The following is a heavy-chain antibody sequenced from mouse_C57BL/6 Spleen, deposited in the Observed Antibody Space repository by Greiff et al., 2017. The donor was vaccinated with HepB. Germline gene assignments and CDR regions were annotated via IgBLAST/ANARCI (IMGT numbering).Heavy chain of an antibody. D-gene: IGHD1-1*01. CDR2: IYPRSGNT. CDR3: ARRSSGAWFAY. V-gene: IGHV1-81*01. J-gene: IGHJ3*01. Sequence: VQLQESGAELARPGASVKLSCKASGYTFTSYGISWVKQRTGQGLEWIGEIYPRSGNTYYNEKFKGKATLTADKSSSTAYMELRSLTSEDSAVYFCARRSSGAWFAYWGQGTLVTVSA. CDR1: GYTFTSYG.